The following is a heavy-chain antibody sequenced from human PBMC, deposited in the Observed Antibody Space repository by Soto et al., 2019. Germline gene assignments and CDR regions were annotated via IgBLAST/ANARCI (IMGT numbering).Heavy chain of an antibody. Sequence: GGSLRLSCAASGFTFSNAWMNWVRQAPGKGLEWVGRIKSKTDGRATEYAAPGKGRFTISKDDSKNTLYLQMNSLKTEDTAVYYCTTVPPGSSWGYYYYYGMDVWGQGTTVTVSS. CDR1: GFTFSNAW. J-gene: IGHJ6*02. CDR2: IKSKTDGRAT. D-gene: IGHD6-13*01. CDR3: TTVPPGSSWGYYYYYGMDV. V-gene: IGHV3-15*07.